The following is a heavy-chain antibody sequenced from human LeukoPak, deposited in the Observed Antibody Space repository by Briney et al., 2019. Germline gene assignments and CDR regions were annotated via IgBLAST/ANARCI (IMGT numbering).Heavy chain of an antibody. CDR2: INHSGST. V-gene: IGHV4-34*01. CDR1: GGSFSDYY. J-gene: IGHJ4*02. CDR3: ARKDIVVVPAASYYFDY. D-gene: IGHD2-2*01. Sequence: SETLSLTCAIYGGSFSDYYWSWIRQPPGKGLEWIGEINHSGSTNYNPSLKSRVTISVDTSKNQFSLKLSSVTAADTAVYYCARKDIVVVPAASYYFDYWGQGTLVTVSS.